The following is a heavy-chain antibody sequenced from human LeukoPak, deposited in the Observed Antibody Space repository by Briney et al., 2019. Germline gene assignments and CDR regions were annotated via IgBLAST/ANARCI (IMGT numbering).Heavy chain of an antibody. V-gene: IGHV3-15*01. CDR1: GFTFSNAW. D-gene: IGHD5-12*01. CDR3: TPPGPLYSGYDY. CDR2: IKSKTDGGTT. Sequence: GGSLRLSCAASGFTFSNAWMSWVRQAPGKGLEWVGRIKSKTDGGTTDYAAPVKGRFTISRDDSKNTLYLQMNSLKTEDTAVYYCTPPGPLYSGYDYWGQGTLVTVSS. J-gene: IGHJ4*02.